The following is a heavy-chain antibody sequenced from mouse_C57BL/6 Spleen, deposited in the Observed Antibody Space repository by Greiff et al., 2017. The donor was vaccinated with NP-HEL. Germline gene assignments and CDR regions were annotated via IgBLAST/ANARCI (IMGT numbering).Heavy chain of an antibody. CDR1: GYTFTSYW. CDR3: ARPGNYWFAY. Sequence: QVQLKQPGAELVMPGASVKLSCKASGYTFTSYWMHWVKQRPGQGLEWIGEIDPSDSYTNYNQKFKGKSTLTVDKSSSTAYMQLSSLTSEDSAVYYCARPGNYWFAYWGQGTLVTVSA. J-gene: IGHJ3*01. CDR2: IDPSDSYT. D-gene: IGHD2-1*01. V-gene: IGHV1-69*01.